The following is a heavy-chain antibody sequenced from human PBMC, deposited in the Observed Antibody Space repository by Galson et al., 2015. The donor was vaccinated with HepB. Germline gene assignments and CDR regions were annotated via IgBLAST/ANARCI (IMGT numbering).Heavy chain of an antibody. CDR2: ISSSSSYI. D-gene: IGHD5-18*01. CDR1: GFTFSSYS. CDR3: ARDPTTKLWLPFDY. Sequence: SLRLSCAASGFTFSSYSMNWVRQAPGKGLEWVSSISSSSSYIYYADSVKGRFTISRDNAKNSLYLQMNSLRAEDTAVYYCARDPTTKLWLPFDYWGQGTLVTVSS. V-gene: IGHV3-21*01. J-gene: IGHJ4*02.